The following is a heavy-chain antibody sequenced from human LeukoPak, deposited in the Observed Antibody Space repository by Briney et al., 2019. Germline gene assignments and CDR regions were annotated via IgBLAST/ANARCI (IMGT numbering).Heavy chain of an antibody. D-gene: IGHD3-10*02. J-gene: IGHJ6*04. V-gene: IGHV3-9*01. Sequence: GGSLRLSCAAPGFTFSSYAMSWVRQAPGKGLEWVSGISWNSGSIGYADSVKGRFTISRDNAKNSLYLQMNSLRAEDTAVYYCAELGITMIGGVWGKGTTVTISS. CDR3: AELGITMIGGV. CDR1: GFTFSSYA. CDR2: ISWNSGSI.